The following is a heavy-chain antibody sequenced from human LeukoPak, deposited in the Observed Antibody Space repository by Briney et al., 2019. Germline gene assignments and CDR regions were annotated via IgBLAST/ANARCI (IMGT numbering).Heavy chain of an antibody. D-gene: IGHD3-22*01. CDR1: GGSISSYY. V-gene: IGHV4-59*12. CDR2: IYYSGST. J-gene: IGHJ6*03. CDR3: ARDRFDDSSGYYYHYYYYMDV. Sequence: SSETLSLTCTVSGGSISSYYWSWIRQPPGKGLEWIGSIYYSGSTYYNPSLKSRVTISVDTSKSQFSLKVSSVTAADTAVYYCARDRFDDSSGYYYHYYYYMDVWGKGTTVTVSS.